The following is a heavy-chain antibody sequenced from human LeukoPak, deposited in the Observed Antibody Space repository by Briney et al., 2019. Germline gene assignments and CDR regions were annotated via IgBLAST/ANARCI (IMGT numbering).Heavy chain of an antibody. V-gene: IGHV4-4*07. CDR1: GGSISSYY. CDR2: IYTSGST. CDR3: ASARYCSGGSCYPFDY. J-gene: IGHJ4*02. Sequence: SETLSLTCTVSGGSISSYYWSWIRQPAGKGLEWIGRIYTSGSTNYNPSLKSRVTMSVDTSKNQFSLKLSSVTAADTAVYYCASARYCSGGSCYPFDYWGQGTLVTVSS. D-gene: IGHD2-15*01.